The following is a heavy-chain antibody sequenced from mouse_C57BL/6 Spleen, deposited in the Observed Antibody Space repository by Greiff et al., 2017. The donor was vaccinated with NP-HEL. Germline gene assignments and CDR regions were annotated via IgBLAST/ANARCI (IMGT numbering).Heavy chain of an antibody. D-gene: IGHD2-4*01. V-gene: IGHV5-16*01. CDR3: ARDDYDDWYFDV. Sequence: EVQLVESEGGLVQPGSSMKLSCTASGFTFSDYYMAWVRQVPEKGLEWVANINYDGSSTYYLDSLKSRFIISRDNAKNILYLQMSSLKSEDTATYYCARDDYDDWYFDVWGTGTTVTVSS. CDR1: GFTFSDYY. J-gene: IGHJ1*03. CDR2: INYDGSST.